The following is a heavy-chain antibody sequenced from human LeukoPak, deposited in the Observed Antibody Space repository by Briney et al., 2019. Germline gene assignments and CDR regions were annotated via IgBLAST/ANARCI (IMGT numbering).Heavy chain of an antibody. CDR2: INPTGGST. V-gene: IGHV1-46*01. CDR3: ARTAARRFDY. Sequence: ASVKVSCKASGYTFPSYFMHWVRQAPGQGLEWMGIINPTGGSTTYAQKFQGRVTMTRDTSTSTVYMELSSLRSDDTAVYYCARTAARRFDYWGRGTLVTVSS. CDR1: GYTFPSYF. D-gene: IGHD6-6*01. J-gene: IGHJ4*02.